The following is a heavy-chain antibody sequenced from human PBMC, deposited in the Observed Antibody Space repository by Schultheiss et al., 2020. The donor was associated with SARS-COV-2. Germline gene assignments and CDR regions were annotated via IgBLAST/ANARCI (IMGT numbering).Heavy chain of an antibody. V-gene: IGHV3-48*04. J-gene: IGHJ6*03. Sequence: GESLKISCAASGFTFSNAWMSWVRQAPGKGLEWVSSISSSSSTIYYADSVKGRFTISRDNAKNSLYLQMNSLRAEDTAVYYCARDFSGYDILTAMDIWGKGTTVTVSS. CDR2: ISSSSSTI. CDR1: GFTFSNAW. D-gene: IGHD3-9*01. CDR3: ARDFSGYDILTAMDI.